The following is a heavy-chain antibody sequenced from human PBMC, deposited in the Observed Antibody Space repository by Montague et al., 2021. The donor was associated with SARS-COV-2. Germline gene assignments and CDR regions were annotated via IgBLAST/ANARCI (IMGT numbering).Heavy chain of an antibody. CDR2: IYYSGRT. V-gene: IGHV4-31*03. J-gene: IGHJ2*01. Sequence: TLSLTCNVSGASITSGAYYWSWIRQHPGKGLEWIGYIYYSGRTFLNPSLKSRVTISVDTSNNQFSLKVTSVTAADTAVYYCAREWGRGGDRYWYFDLWGRGTPVTVSS. CDR3: AREWGRGGDRYWYFDL. D-gene: IGHD2-21*02. CDR1: GASITSGAYY.